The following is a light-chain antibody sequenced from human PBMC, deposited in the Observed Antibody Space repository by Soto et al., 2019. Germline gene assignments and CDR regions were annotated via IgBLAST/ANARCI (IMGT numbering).Light chain of an antibody. CDR1: QSAGSN. Sequence: EIVMTQSPATLSVSPGERATLPCRASQSAGSNLAWYQQKPGQAPRLLIYGASTRATGIPARFSGSGSGTDFTLTISSLQSEDFAVYYCQQSNDWPLTFGGGTKVEIK. CDR2: GAS. J-gene: IGKJ4*01. CDR3: QQSNDWPLT. V-gene: IGKV3-15*01.